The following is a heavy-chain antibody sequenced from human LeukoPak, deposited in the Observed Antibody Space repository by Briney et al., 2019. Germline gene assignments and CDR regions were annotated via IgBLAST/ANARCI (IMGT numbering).Heavy chain of an antibody. CDR1: GGSISSYY. J-gene: IGHJ4*02. D-gene: IGHD5-12*01. V-gene: IGHV4-59*01. CDR3: ARDSGYDYSPFDY. CDR2: IYYSGST. Sequence: PSETLSLTCTVSGGSISSYYWSWIRQPPGKGLEWIGYIYYSGSTNYNPSLKSRVTISVDTSKNQFSLKLSSVTAADTAVYYCARDSGYDYSPFDYWGQGTLVTVSS.